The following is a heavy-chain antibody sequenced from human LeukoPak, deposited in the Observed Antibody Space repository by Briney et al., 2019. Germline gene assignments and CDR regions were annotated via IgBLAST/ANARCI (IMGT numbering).Heavy chain of an antibody. Sequence: PGGSLRLSCVASGFTFEDYTMHWDRQAPGKTLEWVSLISWDGTTYYTDSVKGRFTISRDNSKNSLYLQMDTLRSEDTAFYYCVKDLSYESSGHVLEYWGQGTLVTVSS. CDR1: GFTFEDYT. J-gene: IGHJ4*02. CDR3: VKDLSYESSGHVLEY. V-gene: IGHV3-43*01. D-gene: IGHD3-22*01. CDR2: ISWDGTT.